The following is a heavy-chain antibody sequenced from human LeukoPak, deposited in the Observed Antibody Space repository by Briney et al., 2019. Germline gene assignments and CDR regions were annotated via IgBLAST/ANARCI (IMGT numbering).Heavy chain of an antibody. Sequence: GGFLRPSCAASGLTVSSKYMSSARQQPGKGLELAAVIYSGGSTYYADSVKGSFTISRDNSKNTLYLQMNSLRAEDTAVYYCARSPRNKLYYDFWSGYYEWGQGTLVSVSS. V-gene: IGHV3-66*01. CDR3: ARSPRNKLYYDFWSGYYE. D-gene: IGHD3-3*01. CDR1: GLTVSSKY. CDR2: IYSGGST. J-gene: IGHJ4*02.